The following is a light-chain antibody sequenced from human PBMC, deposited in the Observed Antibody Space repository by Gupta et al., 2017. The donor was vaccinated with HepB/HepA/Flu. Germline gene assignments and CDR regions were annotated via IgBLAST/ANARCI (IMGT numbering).Light chain of an antibody. J-gene: IGLJ3*02. CDR1: TGAVTSGHY. Sequence: QAVVTPEPSLTVSPAGTVTLTCCSSTGAVTSGHYPYWFQQKPGQAPRTLIYDTSNQHARTPARFSGSLLGSKATLTLSGAKPEDESDYYCLRYYSGVGVFGGGTKLTVL. V-gene: IGLV7-46*01. CDR3: LRYYSGVGV. CDR2: DTS.